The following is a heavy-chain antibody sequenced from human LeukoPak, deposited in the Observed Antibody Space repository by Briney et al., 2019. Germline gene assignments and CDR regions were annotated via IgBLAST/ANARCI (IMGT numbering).Heavy chain of an antibody. CDR2: ISSSSSYI. CDR3: AKGGVTTVVTFDI. V-gene: IGHV3-21*01. D-gene: IGHD4-23*01. J-gene: IGHJ3*02. Sequence: AGGSLRLSCAASGYSFSSYSMNWVRQAPGKGLEWVSSISSSSSYIYYADSVKGRFTISRDNAKNSLYLQMNSLRAEDTAVYYCAKGGVTTVVTFDIWGQGTMVTVSS. CDR1: GYSFSSYS.